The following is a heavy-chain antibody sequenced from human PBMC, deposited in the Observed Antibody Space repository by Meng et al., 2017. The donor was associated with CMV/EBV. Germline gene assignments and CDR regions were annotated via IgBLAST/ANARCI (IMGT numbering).Heavy chain of an antibody. CDR2: IIPIFGTA. CDR1: GGTFSSYA. CDR3: ARMPRDGYNYIDY. V-gene: IGHV1-69*12. J-gene: IGHJ4*02. Sequence: QGHRWQSGAEVKKPGSSVKVSCKASGGTFSSYAISWVRQAPGQGLEWMGGIIPIFGTANYAQKFQGRVTITADESTSTAYMELSSLRSEDTAVYYCARMPRDGYNYIDYWGQGTLVTVSS. D-gene: IGHD5-24*01.